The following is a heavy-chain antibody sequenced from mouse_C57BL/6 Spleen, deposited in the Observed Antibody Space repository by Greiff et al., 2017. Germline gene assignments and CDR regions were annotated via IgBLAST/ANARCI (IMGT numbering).Heavy chain of an antibody. Sequence: QVQLQQSGAELARPGASVKLSCKASGYTFTSYGISWVKQRTGQGLEWIGEIYPRSGNTYYNEKFKGKATLTADKSSSTAYMELRSLTSEDSAVYFCAIPDYYGSSPYAMDSWGQGTSVTVSS. CDR2: IYPRSGNT. CDR1: GYTFTSYG. D-gene: IGHD1-1*01. J-gene: IGHJ4*01. CDR3: AIPDYYGSSPYAMDS. V-gene: IGHV1-81*01.